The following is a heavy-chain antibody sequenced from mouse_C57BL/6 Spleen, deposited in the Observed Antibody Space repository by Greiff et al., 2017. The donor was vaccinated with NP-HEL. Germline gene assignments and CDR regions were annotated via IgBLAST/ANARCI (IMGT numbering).Heavy chain of an antibody. Sequence: VQLQQSGAELVRPGASVKLSCTASGFNIKDDYMHWVKQRPEQGLEWIGWIDPENGDTEYASKFQGKATITADTSSNTAYLQLSSLTSEDTAVYYCTTSAEDSSGYNYWGQGTTLTVSS. D-gene: IGHD3-2*02. CDR1: GFNIKDDY. CDR3: TTSAEDSSGYNY. V-gene: IGHV14-4*01. J-gene: IGHJ2*01. CDR2: IDPENGDT.